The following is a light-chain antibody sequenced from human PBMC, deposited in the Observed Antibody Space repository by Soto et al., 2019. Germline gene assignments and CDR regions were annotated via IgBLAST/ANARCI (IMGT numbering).Light chain of an antibody. CDR2: DGN. CDR1: SSDIGGNNY. Sequence: QSALTQPASVSGSPGQKITISCTGTSSDIGGNNYVCWYQPLPGKVPKLIIYDGNKRPSVVTDRFSGYKSGTAASLTITGLQAGDEADYYCSSSTSTSSLYVFGPGTQLTVL. CDR3: SSSTSTSSLYV. V-gene: IGLV2-14*03. J-gene: IGLJ1*01.